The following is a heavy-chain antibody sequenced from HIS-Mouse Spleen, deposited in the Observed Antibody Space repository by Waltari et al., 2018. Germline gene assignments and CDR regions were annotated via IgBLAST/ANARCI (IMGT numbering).Heavy chain of an antibody. V-gene: IGHV3-33*06. CDR1: GFTFSSYG. CDR2: IWYDGSNK. Sequence: QVQLVESGGGVVQPGRSLRLYCAASGFTFSSYGMHWVRQAPGKGLEWVAVIWYDGSNKYYADSVKGRFTISRDNSKNTLYLQMNSLRAEDTAVYYCAKDLARKDSGYDAFDIWGQGTMVTVSS. CDR3: AKDLARKDSGYDAFDI. J-gene: IGHJ3*02. D-gene: IGHD5-12*01.